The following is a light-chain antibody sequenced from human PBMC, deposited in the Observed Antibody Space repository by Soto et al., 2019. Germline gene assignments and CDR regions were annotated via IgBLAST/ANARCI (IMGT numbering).Light chain of an antibody. Sequence: DIQLTQSPSSLSASVGDRVTITCRASQSISTFLNWYQQIPGKAPKLLIYAASTLQSGVPSRFSGSGSGTDFTLTITSLQSDDFATYYCQHTYNIPLTFGQGTKVEIK. CDR2: AAS. V-gene: IGKV1-39*01. CDR3: QHTYNIPLT. J-gene: IGKJ1*01. CDR1: QSISTF.